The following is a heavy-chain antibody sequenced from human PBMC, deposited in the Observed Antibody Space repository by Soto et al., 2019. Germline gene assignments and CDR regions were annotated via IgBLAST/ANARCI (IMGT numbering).Heavy chain of an antibody. D-gene: IGHD1-1*01. CDR2: IIPIFGTA. Sequence: QVQLVQSGAAVKKPGSSVKVSCKASGGTFSSYAISWVRQAPGQGLEWMGGIIPIFGTANYAQKFQGRVTITADESTSTAYMELSSLRSEDTAVYYCARREGTGTTFPCDYWGQGTLVTVSS. J-gene: IGHJ4*02. CDR3: ARREGTGTTFPCDY. CDR1: GGTFSSYA. V-gene: IGHV1-69*01.